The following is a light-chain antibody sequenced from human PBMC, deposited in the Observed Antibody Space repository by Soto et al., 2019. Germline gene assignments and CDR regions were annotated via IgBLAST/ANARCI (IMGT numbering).Light chain of an antibody. CDR3: QHYGGPYT. Sequence: EIVLTQSPGTLSLSPGESATLSCRASQSVSSSYLARYQQKPGQAPRLLISAAYSRASGIPGRFSGSGSGTDFTLTIRRLEPEDFAVYYCQHYGGPYTFGPGTKVDIK. J-gene: IGKJ3*01. CDR2: AAY. CDR1: QSVSSSY. V-gene: IGKV3-20*01.